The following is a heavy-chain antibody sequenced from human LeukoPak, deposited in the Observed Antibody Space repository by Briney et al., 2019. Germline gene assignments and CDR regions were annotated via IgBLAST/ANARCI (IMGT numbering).Heavy chain of an antibody. CDR3: ARGSGIAVAGPDY. D-gene: IGHD6-19*01. CDR1: GGSISSGSYY. J-gene: IGHJ4*02. V-gene: IGHV4-61*02. Sequence: KTSETLSLTCTVSGGSISSGSYYWSWIRQPAGKGLEWIGRIYTSGSTNYNPSLKGRVTISVDTSKNQFSLKLSSVTAADTAVYYCARGSGIAVAGPDYWGQGTLVTVSS. CDR2: IYTSGST.